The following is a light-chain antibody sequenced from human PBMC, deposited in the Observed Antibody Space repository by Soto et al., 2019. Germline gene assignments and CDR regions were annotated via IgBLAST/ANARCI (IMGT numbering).Light chain of an antibody. J-gene: IGLJ2*01. V-gene: IGLV2-14*03. CDR1: SSDVGGYDY. Sequence: QSALTQPASVSGSPGQSITISCTGTSSDVGGYDYVSWCQQHPGKAPELIIYDVTNRPSGVSNRFSGSKSGNTASLTISGLQAEDEADYYCCSYTSISTLVFGGGTKLTVL. CDR2: DVT. CDR3: CSYTSISTLV.